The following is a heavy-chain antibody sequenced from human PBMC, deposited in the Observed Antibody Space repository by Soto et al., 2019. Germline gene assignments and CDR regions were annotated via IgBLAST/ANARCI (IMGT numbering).Heavy chain of an antibody. CDR2: MFYSGST. J-gene: IGHJ4*02. CDR1: GGSIRGYY. CDR3: ARAITRFGPVLSD. V-gene: IGHV4-59*08. Sequence: QVQLQESGPGLVKPSETLSLTCTVSGGSIRGYYWSWIRQPPGKGLEWIGYMFYSGSTKYNPSLRSRVTRTVDTSMNQVSLKLTSVTAADTALYYCARAITRFGPVLSDWGQGSLVTVSS. D-gene: IGHD3-3*01.